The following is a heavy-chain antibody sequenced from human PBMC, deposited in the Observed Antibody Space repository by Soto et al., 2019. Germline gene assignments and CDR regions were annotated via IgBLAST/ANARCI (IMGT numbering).Heavy chain of an antibody. V-gene: IGHV3-48*03. J-gene: IGHJ3*02. Sequence: EVQLVESGGGLVQPGGSLRLSCAASGFTFSSYEMNWVRQAPGKGLEWVSYISSSGSTIYYADSVKGRFTISRDNAKNSLYLQMNSPRAEDTAVYYCARPGVIVGEGAFDIWGQGTMVTVSS. D-gene: IGHD3-22*01. CDR1: GFTFSSYE. CDR3: ARPGVIVGEGAFDI. CDR2: ISSSGSTI.